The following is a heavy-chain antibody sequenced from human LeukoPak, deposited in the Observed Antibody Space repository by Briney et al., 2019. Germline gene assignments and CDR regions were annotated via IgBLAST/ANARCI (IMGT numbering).Heavy chain of an antibody. Sequence: ASVKVSCKASGYTFTSYAMNWVRQAPGQGLEWMGWINTNTGNPTYAQGFTGRFVFSLDTSVSTAYLQISSLKAEDTAVYYCARSIIVVVTANWFDPWGRGTLVTVSS. D-gene: IGHD2-21*02. V-gene: IGHV7-4-1*02. CDR1: GYTFTSYA. CDR3: ARSIIVVVTANWFDP. J-gene: IGHJ5*02. CDR2: INTNTGNP.